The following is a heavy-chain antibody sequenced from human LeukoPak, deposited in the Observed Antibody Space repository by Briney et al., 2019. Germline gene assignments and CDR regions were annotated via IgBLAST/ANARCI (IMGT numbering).Heavy chain of an antibody. CDR1: GFTFSSYS. Sequence: GGSLRLSCAASGFTFSSYSMNWVRQAPGKGLEWVSSISSSSSYIYYADSVKGRFTISRDNAKNSLYLQMNSLRAEDTAVYYCARDPMYYYDSSGYSYYFDYWGQGTLVTVSS. CDR3: ARDPMYYYDSSGYSYYFDY. CDR2: ISSSSSYI. D-gene: IGHD3-22*01. V-gene: IGHV3-21*01. J-gene: IGHJ4*02.